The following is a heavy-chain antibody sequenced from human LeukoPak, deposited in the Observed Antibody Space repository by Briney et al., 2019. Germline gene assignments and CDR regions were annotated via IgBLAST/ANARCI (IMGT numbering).Heavy chain of an antibody. CDR1: GFTFSSYA. D-gene: IGHD3-22*01. V-gene: IGHV3-23*01. CDR3: AKGSYYDSSGSFYLDY. Sequence: GGSLRLSCAASGFTFSSYAMSWIRQAPGKGLEWVSGISGSGDNTYYADSVKGRFTISRDNSKNTLYVQVNSLGTEDTAAYYCAKGSYYDSSGSFYLDYWGQGTLVTVSS. CDR2: ISGSGDNT. J-gene: IGHJ4*02.